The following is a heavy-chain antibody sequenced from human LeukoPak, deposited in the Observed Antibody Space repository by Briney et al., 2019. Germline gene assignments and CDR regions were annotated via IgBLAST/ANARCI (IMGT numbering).Heavy chain of an antibody. D-gene: IGHD6-19*01. Sequence: PGGSLRLSCAASGFTFSSYAMSWVRQAPGKGLEWVSAISGSGGSTYYADSVKGRFTISRDNSKNTLYLQMNSLRAEDTAVYYCAKSSSGGWYLLGDAFDIWGQGTMVTVSS. J-gene: IGHJ3*02. V-gene: IGHV3-23*01. CDR2: ISGSGGST. CDR3: AKSSSGGWYLLGDAFDI. CDR1: GFTFSSYA.